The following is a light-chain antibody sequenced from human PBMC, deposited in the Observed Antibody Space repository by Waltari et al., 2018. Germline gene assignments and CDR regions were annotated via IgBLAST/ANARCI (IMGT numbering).Light chain of an antibody. CDR1: QNISNF. V-gene: IGKV1-5*01. J-gene: IGKJ1*01. Sequence: DIQMTQSPSTLPAYVGDRVTITCRASQNISNFVVWYQQMPGRAPKVLIYGASSLRSGVPSRFTGSGSGTDFTLTITSLQPDDFATYFCQHYYTYPWTFGQGTKVEVK. CDR3: QHYYTYPWT. CDR2: GAS.